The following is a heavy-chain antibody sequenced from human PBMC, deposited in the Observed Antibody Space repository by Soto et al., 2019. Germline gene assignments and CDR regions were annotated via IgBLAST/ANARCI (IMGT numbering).Heavy chain of an antibody. J-gene: IGHJ6*03. CDR3: ARRYCSSTSCRPDYYYYYYMDV. V-gene: IGHV3-23*01. CDR2: ISGSGGST. CDR1: GFTFSSYA. Sequence: SGGSLRLSCAASGFTFSSYAMSWVRQAPGKGLEWVSAISGSGGSTYYADSAKGRFTISRDNSKNTLYLQMNSLRAEDTAVYYCARRYCSSTSCRPDYYYYYYMDVWGKGTTVTVSS. D-gene: IGHD2-2*01.